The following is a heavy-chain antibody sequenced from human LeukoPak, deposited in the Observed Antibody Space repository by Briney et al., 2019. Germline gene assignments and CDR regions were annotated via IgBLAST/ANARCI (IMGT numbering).Heavy chain of an antibody. CDR1: GFTFSDYY. D-gene: IGHD2-15*01. Sequence: GGSLRLSCAASGFTFSDYYMSWIRQAPGKGLEWVSYISSSARNINYADSVKGRFTISRDNSKNTPYLQMNSLRAEDTAVYYCVCSYFDYWGQGTLVTVSS. CDR2: ISSSARNI. CDR3: VCSYFDY. J-gene: IGHJ4*02. V-gene: IGHV3-11*01.